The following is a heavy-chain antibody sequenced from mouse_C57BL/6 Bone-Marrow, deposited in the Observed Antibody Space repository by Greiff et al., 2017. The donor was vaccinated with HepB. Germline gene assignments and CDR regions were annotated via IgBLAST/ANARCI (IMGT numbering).Heavy chain of an antibody. Sequence: VQLVESGPGLVQPSQSLSITCTVSGFSLTSYGVHWVRQSPGKGLEWLGVIWSGGSTDYNAAFISRLSISKDNSKSQVFFKMNSLQADDTAIYYCARTPYYGKKGYWYFDVWGTGTTVTVSS. D-gene: IGHD2-10*01. CDR2: IWSGGST. CDR3: ARTPYYGKKGYWYFDV. CDR1: GFSLTSYG. V-gene: IGHV2-2*01. J-gene: IGHJ1*03.